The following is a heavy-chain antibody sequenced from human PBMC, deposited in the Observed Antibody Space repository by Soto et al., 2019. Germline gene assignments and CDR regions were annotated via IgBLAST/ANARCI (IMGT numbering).Heavy chain of an antibody. J-gene: IGHJ6*02. V-gene: IGHV4-39*01. CDR2: FHYSGRT. D-gene: IGHD3-16*01. CDR3: AAGGGSNYYGMDV. Sequence: SETLSLTCSVSGGSISSGPYSWGWIRQPPGKGLEWIGTFHYSGRTYYSPSLESRVTISVDTSKNQFSLMVSSVTAADTAVFYCAAGGGSNYYGMDVWGQGTTVTVSS. CDR1: GGSISSGPYS.